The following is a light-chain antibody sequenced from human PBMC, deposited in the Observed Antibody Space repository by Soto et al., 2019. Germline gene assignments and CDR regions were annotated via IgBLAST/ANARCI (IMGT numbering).Light chain of an antibody. CDR1: KGLSSY. V-gene: IGKV1-8*01. J-gene: IGKJ4*01. CDR2: AAS. Sequence: AILVTQAPSSLSASPGDRVTITCVATKGLSSYFAWHQQTPRKAPKLLIYAASTLQSGVPSRFSGSGSGTDFPLTISCLQSEDFATYYCQQYYSYRLTFGGGTKVDIK. CDR3: QQYYSYRLT.